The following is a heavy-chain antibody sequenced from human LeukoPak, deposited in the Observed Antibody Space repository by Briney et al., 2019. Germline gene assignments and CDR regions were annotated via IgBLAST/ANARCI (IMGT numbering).Heavy chain of an antibody. CDR1: GFTFTSSA. CDR2: IVVGSGNT. D-gene: IGHD1-26*01. V-gene: IGHV1-58*01. Sequence: SVKVSCKASGFTFTSSAVQWVRQARGQRLEWIGWIVVGSGNTNYAQKLQERVTITRDMSTSTAYMELSSLRSEDTAVYYCAASIVGATNRDFDYWGQGTLVTVSS. J-gene: IGHJ4*02. CDR3: AASIVGATNRDFDY.